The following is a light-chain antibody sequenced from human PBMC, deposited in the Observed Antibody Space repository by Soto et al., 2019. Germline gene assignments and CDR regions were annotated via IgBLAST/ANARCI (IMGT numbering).Light chain of an antibody. CDR3: SSYTGSNNPVV. J-gene: IGLJ2*01. CDR2: AVT. CDR1: SSDVGGYNY. V-gene: IGLV2-8*01. Sequence: QSALTQPPSAXXSXXXXXXISCTGTSSDVGGYNYVSWYQQHPGKAPKLMIYAVTKRPSGVPDRFSGSKSGNTASLTVSGLQAEDEADYYCSSYTGSNNPVVFGGGTKLTVL.